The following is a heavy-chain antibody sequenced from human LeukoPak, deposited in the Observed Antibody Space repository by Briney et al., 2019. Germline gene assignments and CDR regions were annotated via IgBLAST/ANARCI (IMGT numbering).Heavy chain of an antibody. CDR2: IYYSGST. CDR1: GGSISSYY. J-gene: IGHJ3*02. CDR3: ARGQARGRLAVADTKKAFDI. Sequence: SETLSLTCTVSGGSISSYYWSWIRQPPGKGLEWIGYIYYSGSTSYNPSLKSRVTISVDTSKNQFSLKLSSVTAADTAVYYCARGQARGRLAVADTKKAFDIWGQGTMVTVSS. D-gene: IGHD6-19*01. V-gene: IGHV4-59*01.